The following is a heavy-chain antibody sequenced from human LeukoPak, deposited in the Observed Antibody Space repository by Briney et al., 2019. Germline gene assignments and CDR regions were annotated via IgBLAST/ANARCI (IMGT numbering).Heavy chain of an antibody. V-gene: IGHV3-23*01. CDR3: AKHYGDGAYYYYGMDV. CDR1: GFTFSSYA. J-gene: IGHJ6*04. D-gene: IGHD4-17*01. Sequence: GGSLRLSCAASGFTFSSYAMSWVRQAPGKGLEWVSAISGSGGSTYYADSVRGRFTLSRDNSKNTLYLQMNSLRAGDTAVYYCAKHYGDGAYYYYGMDVWGEGTTVTVSS. CDR2: ISGSGGST.